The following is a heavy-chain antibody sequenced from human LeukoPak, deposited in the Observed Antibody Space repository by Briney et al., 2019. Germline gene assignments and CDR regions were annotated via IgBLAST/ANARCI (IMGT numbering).Heavy chain of an antibody. D-gene: IGHD4-11*01. CDR2: INPKSGGT. Sequence: ASGKVSCKASGYTFTDYYMHWVRQAPGQGLEWMGWINPKSGGTNYAQKFQGRVTMTRDTSITTAYMELSRLRSDDTAVYYCARDLNQYSDGSGNWGQGTLVTVSS. CDR1: GYTFTDYY. V-gene: IGHV1-2*02. J-gene: IGHJ4*02. CDR3: ARDLNQYSDGSGN.